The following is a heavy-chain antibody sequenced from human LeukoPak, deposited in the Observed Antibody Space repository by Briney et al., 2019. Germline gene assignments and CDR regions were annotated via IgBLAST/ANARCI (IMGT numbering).Heavy chain of an antibody. J-gene: IGHJ5*02. CDR3: ARDRECSGGSCYSWIDP. CDR1: GYTFTGYY. V-gene: IGHV1-2*02. CDR2: TNPNSGGT. Sequence: GASVKVSCKASGYTFTGYYMHWVRQAPGQGLEWMGWTNPNSGGTNYAQKFQGRVTMTRDTSISTAYMELSRLRSDDTAVYYCARDRECSGGSCYSWIDPWGQGTLVTVSS. D-gene: IGHD2-15*01.